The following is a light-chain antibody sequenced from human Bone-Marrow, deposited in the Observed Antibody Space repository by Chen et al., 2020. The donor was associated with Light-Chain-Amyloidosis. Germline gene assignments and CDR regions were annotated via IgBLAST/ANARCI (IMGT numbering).Light chain of an antibody. CDR3: SSYAGSNNLV. V-gene: IGLV2-8*01. J-gene: IGLJ3*02. Sequence: QSALTQPPSASGSPGQSVTFSCTGTSSDVGDYKSVSWYQQHPGKAPKLMIYEVSTRPSGVPDRFSGSKSGNTASLTVSGLQAEDEADYYCSSYAGSNNLVFGGGTKLTVL. CDR1: SSDVGDYKS. CDR2: EVS.